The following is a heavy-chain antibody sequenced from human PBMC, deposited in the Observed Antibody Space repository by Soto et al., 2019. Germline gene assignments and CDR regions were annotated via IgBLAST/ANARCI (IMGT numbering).Heavy chain of an antibody. D-gene: IGHD3-3*01. J-gene: IGHJ4*02. V-gene: IGHV4-61*01. CDR3: ARVAVFGVVLDY. Sequence: SETLSLTCTVSGGSVSSGSYYWSWIRQPPGRGLEWIGIVNYSGRTNYNPSFKSRVTISVDTSKNQFSLKLNSVTAADTAMYYCARVAVFGVVLDYWGQGTQVTVSS. CDR1: GGSVSSGSYY. CDR2: VNYSGRT.